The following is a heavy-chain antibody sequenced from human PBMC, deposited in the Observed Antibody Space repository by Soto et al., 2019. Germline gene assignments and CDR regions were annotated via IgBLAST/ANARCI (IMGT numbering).Heavy chain of an antibody. V-gene: IGHV3-33*01. Sequence: PGGSLRLSFAASGFTFSSYGMHWVRQAPGKGLEWVAVIWYDGSNKYYADSVKGRFTISRDNSKNTLYLQMNSLRAEDTAVYYCARDGGAAGPGMDVWGQGTTVTVSS. J-gene: IGHJ6*02. CDR2: IWYDGSNK. CDR1: GFTFSSYG. CDR3: ARDGGAAGPGMDV. D-gene: IGHD6-13*01.